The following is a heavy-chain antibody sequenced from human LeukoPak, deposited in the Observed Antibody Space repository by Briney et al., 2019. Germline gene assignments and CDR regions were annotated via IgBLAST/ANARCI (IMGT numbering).Heavy chain of an antibody. D-gene: IGHD6-19*01. CDR3: ARPRGYSSGSLKYFDF. CDR2: IHEHSSEI. Sequence: GGSLRLSCAASGFSFSGFSMSWVRQAPGKGLEWVASIHEHSSEISYVDPVKGRFTTSRDNAKNLLFLQLNNLRAEDTAVYYCARPRGYSSGSLKYFDFWGQGALVTVSS. J-gene: IGHJ4*02. V-gene: IGHV3-7*01. CDR1: GFSFSGFS.